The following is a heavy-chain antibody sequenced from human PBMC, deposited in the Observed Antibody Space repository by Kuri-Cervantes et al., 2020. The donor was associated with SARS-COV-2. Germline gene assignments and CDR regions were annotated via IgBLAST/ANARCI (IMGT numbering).Heavy chain of an antibody. D-gene: IGHD6-19*01. Sequence: GGSLRLSCAASGFTFSSYSMHWVRQAPGKGLVWVSRINSDGSTTNYADSVKGRFTISRDNAKNMLYLQMNSLRAEDTAVYYCARAPPTYSSGWYYFDYWGQGILVTVSS. V-gene: IGHV3-74*01. CDR1: GFTFSSYS. CDR2: INSDGSTT. CDR3: ARAPPTYSSGWYYFDY. J-gene: IGHJ4*02.